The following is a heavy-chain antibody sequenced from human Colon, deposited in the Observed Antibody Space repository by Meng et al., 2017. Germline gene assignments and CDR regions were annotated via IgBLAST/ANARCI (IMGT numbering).Heavy chain of an antibody. D-gene: IGHD2-15*01. CDR1: GGSMSGYY. J-gene: IGHJ5*02. CDR2: IYSSGRT. CDR3: ARVQRFCTGGICSNWFDP. Sequence: GKLPESGPGLGKPAETLSLTCTVSGGSMSGYYWNWIRQPAGKGLEWIGHIYSSGRTNYNPSLKSRVTISVDSSKNQFSLNLTSVTAADTAVYFCARVQRFCTGGICSNWFDPWGQGTLVTVSS. V-gene: IGHV4-4*07.